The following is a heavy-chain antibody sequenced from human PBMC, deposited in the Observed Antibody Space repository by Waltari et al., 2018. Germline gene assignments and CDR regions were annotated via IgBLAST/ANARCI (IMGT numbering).Heavy chain of an antibody. CDR3: AILRYGSGYFDY. J-gene: IGHJ4*02. D-gene: IGHD3-10*01. CDR2: INAGNGNT. Sequence: QVQLVQSGAEVKKSGASVKVSCKASGYTFTSYALHWVRQAPGQRLEWMGWINAGNGNTKYSQKFQGRVTITRDTSASTAYMELSSLRSEDTAVYYCAILRYGSGYFDYWGQGTLVTVSS. CDR1: GYTFTSYA. V-gene: IGHV1-3*01.